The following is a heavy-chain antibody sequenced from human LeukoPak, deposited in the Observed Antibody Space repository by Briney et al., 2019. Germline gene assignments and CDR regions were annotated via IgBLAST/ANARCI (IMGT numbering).Heavy chain of an antibody. Sequence: GGSLRLSCAASGFTFSTYWMKWGRQTPGKGLEWVASIKEDGSDKYYVDSVKGRFSISRDNAKNSLYLQMNSLRTEDTAVYYCAKGGHYNFDYWGQGTLVTVSS. CDR1: GFTFSTYW. V-gene: IGHV3-7*01. J-gene: IGHJ4*02. D-gene: IGHD4-11*01. CDR2: IKEDGSDK. CDR3: AKGGHYNFDY.